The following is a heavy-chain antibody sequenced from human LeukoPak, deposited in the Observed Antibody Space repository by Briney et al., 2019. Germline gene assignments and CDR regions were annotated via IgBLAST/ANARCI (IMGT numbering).Heavy chain of an antibody. Sequence: ASVKVSCKVSGYTLTELSMRWVRQAPGKGLEWMGGFDPEDGETIYAQKFQGRVTMTEDTSTDTAYMELSSLRSEDTAVYYCATYYYDSSGYYHFDYWGQGTLVTVSS. D-gene: IGHD3-22*01. CDR2: FDPEDGET. CDR3: ATYYYDSSGYYHFDY. J-gene: IGHJ4*02. CDR1: GYTLTELS. V-gene: IGHV1-24*01.